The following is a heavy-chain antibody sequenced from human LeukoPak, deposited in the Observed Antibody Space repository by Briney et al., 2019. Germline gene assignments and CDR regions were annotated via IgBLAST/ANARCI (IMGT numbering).Heavy chain of an antibody. CDR2: IIPILGIA. CDR3: ARVQHLGKVGEGSYYYGMDV. Sequence: ASVKVSCKASGGTFSSYAISWVRQAPGQGLEWMGRIIPILGIANYAQKFQGRVTITADKSTSTAYMELSSLRSEDTAVYYCARVQHLGKVGEGSYYYGMDVWGQGTTVTVSS. V-gene: IGHV1-69*04. CDR1: GGTFSSYA. J-gene: IGHJ6*02. D-gene: IGHD3-10*01.